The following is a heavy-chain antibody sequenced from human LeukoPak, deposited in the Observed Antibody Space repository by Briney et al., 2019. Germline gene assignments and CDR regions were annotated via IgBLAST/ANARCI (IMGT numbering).Heavy chain of an antibody. CDR3: ASQPLGHIRRYYYYYGMDA. V-gene: IGHV4-39*01. J-gene: IGHJ6*02. CDR2: IYYSGST. CDR1: GGSISSSSYY. Sequence: KPSETLSLTCTVSGGSISSSSYYWGWIRQPPGKGLEWIGSIYYSGSTYYNPSLKSRVTISVDTSKNQFSLKLSSVTAADTAVYYCASQPLGHIRRYYYYYGMDAWGQGTTVTVSS.